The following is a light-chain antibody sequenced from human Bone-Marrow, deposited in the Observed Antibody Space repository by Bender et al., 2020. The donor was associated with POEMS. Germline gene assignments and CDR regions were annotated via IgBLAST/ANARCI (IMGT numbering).Light chain of an antibody. Sequence: SYVLTQPPSMSVAPGQTARITCGGSNIDDVGVHWYQQKPGQAPVLVVYEDTKRPSGIPERFSGSSSGTLATLIISGAQVEDEADYYCYSTDNSDNHRVFGGGTRLTVL. CDR1: IDDVG. CDR3: YSTDNSDNHRV. CDR2: EDT. J-gene: IGLJ3*02. V-gene: IGLV3-10*01.